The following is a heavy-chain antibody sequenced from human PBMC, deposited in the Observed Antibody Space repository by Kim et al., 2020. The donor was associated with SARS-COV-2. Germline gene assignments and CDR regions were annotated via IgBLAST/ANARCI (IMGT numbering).Heavy chain of an antibody. CDR2: INSDGSST. Sequence: GGSLRLSCAASGFTFSSYWMHWVRQAPGKGLVWVSRINSDGSSTSYADSVKGRFTISRDNAKNTLYLQMNSLRAEDTAVYYCARAPSGWYYTYYYYYGMDVWGQWTTVTVSS. V-gene: IGHV3-74*01. D-gene: IGHD6-19*01. J-gene: IGHJ6*02. CDR3: ARAPSGWYYTYYYYYGMDV. CDR1: GFTFSSYW.